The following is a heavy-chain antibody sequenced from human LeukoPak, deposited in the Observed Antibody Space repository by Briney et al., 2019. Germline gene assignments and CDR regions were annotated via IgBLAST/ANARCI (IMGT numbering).Heavy chain of an antibody. V-gene: IGHV3-20*04. CDR2: INWNGGST. D-gene: IGHD3-22*01. CDR3: ARDPELDYDSSGYFLFDY. Sequence: GGSLRLSCAASGFTFDDYGMSWVRQAPGKGLEWVSGINWNGGSTGYADSMKGRFTISRDNAKNSLYLQMNSLRAEDTALYYCARDPELDYDSSGYFLFDYWGQGTLVTVSS. J-gene: IGHJ4*02. CDR1: GFTFDDYG.